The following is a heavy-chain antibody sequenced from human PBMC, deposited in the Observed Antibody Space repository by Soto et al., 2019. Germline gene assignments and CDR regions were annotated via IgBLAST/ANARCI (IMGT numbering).Heavy chain of an antibody. CDR2: ISSSSSTI. V-gene: IGHV3-48*01. CDR3: ARGSSSSGAYYMDV. D-gene: IGHD6-25*01. CDR1: GFTFSSYS. Sequence: GGSLRLSCAASGFTFSSYSMNWVRQAPGKGLEWVSYISSSSSTIYYADSVKGRFTISRDNAKNSLYLQMNSLRAEDTAVYYCARGSSSSGAYYMDVWGKGTTVTV. J-gene: IGHJ6*03.